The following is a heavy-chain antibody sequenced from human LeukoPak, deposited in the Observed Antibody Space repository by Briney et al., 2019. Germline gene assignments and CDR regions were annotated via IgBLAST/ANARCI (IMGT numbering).Heavy chain of an antibody. Sequence: GGSLRLSCAASGFTFSSYTMHWVRQAPGKGLEWVALISYDGSNKYYVDSVKGRFTISRDNSKNTLYLQMNSLRAEDTAVYYCAKKPYYDSSGYYPFDYWGQGTLVTVSS. CDR2: ISYDGSNK. CDR1: GFTFSSYT. V-gene: IGHV3-30-3*02. CDR3: AKKPYYDSSGYYPFDY. J-gene: IGHJ4*02. D-gene: IGHD3-22*01.